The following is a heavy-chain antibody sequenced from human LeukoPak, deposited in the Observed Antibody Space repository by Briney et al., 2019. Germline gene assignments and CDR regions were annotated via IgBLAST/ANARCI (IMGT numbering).Heavy chain of an antibody. Sequence: GGSLRLSCAASGFTFNIYWMHWVRQAPGKGLVWVSLIKTDGSSTTYADSVKGRFTVSRDNAKNTLYLQMNSLRDEDTAVYYCARGYYTIGDYWGQGTLVTVSS. CDR3: ARGYYTIGDY. J-gene: IGHJ4*02. D-gene: IGHD3-3*01. CDR2: IKTDGSST. CDR1: GFTFNIYW. V-gene: IGHV3-74*01.